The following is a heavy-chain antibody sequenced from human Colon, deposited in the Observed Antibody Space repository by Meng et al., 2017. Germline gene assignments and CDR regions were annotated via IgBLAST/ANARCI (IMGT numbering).Heavy chain of an antibody. CDR2: INRDGSRT. CDR3: ALERREKMFDF. Sequence: GESLKISCAASGFTFSDYWMHWVRQAPGKGLVWVSRINRDGSRTVYADSVQGRFTISRDNAKNTLYLLMNSLRVEDTAVYYCALERREKMFDFWGQGTLVTVSS. J-gene: IGHJ4*02. V-gene: IGHV3-74*01. D-gene: IGHD1-1*01. CDR1: GFTFSDYW.